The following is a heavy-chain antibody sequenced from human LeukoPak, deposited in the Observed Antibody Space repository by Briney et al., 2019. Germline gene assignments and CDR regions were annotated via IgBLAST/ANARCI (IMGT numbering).Heavy chain of an antibody. V-gene: IGHV3-23*01. J-gene: IGHJ6*03. CDR2: ISGSGGST. CDR3: AKGGDTAMYYYYYMDV. CDR1: GFTFSSYA. Sequence: GGSLRLSCAASGFTFSSYAMSWVRQAPGKGLEWVSAISGSGGSTYYADSVKGRFTISRDNSKNTLYLQMNSLRAEDTAVYYCAKGGDTAMYYYYYMDVWGKGTTVTVSS. D-gene: IGHD5-18*01.